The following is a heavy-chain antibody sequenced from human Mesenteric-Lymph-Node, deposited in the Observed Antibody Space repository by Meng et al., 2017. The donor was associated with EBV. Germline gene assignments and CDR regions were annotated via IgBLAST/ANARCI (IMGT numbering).Heavy chain of an antibody. V-gene: IGHV1-3*01. J-gene: IGHJ5*02. CDR2: IKGGNGDT. D-gene: IGHD3-22*01. CDR1: GYTFSMYA. Sequence: HGQLLQSGAECNKPGGSVKVSCKASGYTFSMYAIHCVRQAPGQRLEWMGWIKGGNGDTKYSQNFQGRLTITRDTPASTAYMELSSLRSEDTAVYYCSRVGHYYDTSGSSPSDTWGQGTLVTVSS. CDR3: SRVGHYYDTSGSSPSDT.